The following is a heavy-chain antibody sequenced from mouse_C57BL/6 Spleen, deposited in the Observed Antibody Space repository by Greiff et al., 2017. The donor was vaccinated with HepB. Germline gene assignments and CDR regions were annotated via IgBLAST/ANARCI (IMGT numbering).Heavy chain of an antibody. D-gene: IGHD1-1*01. CDR1: GYTFTSYW. J-gene: IGHJ2*01. CDR2: INPSNGGT. CDR3: ARSGRYYGSSSDY. V-gene: IGHV1-53*01. Sequence: VQLQQSGTELVKPGASVKLSCKASGYTFTSYWMLWVKQRPGQGLEWIGNINPSNGGTNYNEKFKSKATLTVDKSSSTAYMQLSSLTSEDSAVYYCARSGRYYGSSSDYWGQGTTLTVSS.